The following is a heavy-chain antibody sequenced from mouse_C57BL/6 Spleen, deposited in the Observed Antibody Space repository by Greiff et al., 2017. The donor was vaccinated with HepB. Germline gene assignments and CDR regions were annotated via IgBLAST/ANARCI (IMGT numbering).Heavy chain of an antibody. CDR3: ARDLGPYWYFDV. Sequence: EVQLQQSGPGLVKPSQSLSLTCSVTGYSITSGYYWNWIRQFPGNKLEWMGYISYDGSNNYNPSLKNRISITRDTSKNQFFLKLNSVTTEDTATYYCARDLGPYWYFDVWGTRTTVTVSS. J-gene: IGHJ1*03. V-gene: IGHV3-6*01. CDR2: ISYDGSN. CDR1: GYSITSGYY. D-gene: IGHD4-1*01.